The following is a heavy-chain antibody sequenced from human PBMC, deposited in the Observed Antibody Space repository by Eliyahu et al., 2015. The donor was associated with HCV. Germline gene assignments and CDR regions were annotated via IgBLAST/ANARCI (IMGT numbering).Heavy chain of an antibody. V-gene: IGHV1-18*04. D-gene: IGHD3-22*01. J-gene: IGHJ4*02. CDR1: GYTFTSYG. Sequence: EVKKPGASVKVSCKASGYTFTSYGISWVRQAPGQGLEWMGWISAYNGNTNYAQKLQGRVTMTTDTSTSTAYMELRSLRSDDTAVYYCARGRYYYDSSGYWFDYWGQGTLVTVSS. CDR2: ISAYNGNT. CDR3: ARGRYYYDSSGYWFDY.